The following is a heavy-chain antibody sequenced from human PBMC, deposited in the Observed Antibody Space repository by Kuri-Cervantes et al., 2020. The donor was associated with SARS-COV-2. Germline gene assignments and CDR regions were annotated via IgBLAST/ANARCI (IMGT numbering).Heavy chain of an antibody. D-gene: IGHD6-19*01. CDR2: IYHSGST. CDR1: GFTFSSYAM. J-gene: IGHJ5*02. CDR3: ARQDPIAVAGSYWFDP. Sequence: GSLRLSCAASGFTFSSYAMSWVRQPPGKGLEWIGEIYHSGSTNYNPSLKSRVTISVDKSKNQFSLKLSSVTAADTAVYYCARQDPIAVAGSYWFDPWGQGTLVTVSS. V-gene: IGHV4-4*02.